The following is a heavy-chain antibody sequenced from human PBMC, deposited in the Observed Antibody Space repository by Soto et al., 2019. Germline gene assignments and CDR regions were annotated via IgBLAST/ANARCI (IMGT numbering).Heavy chain of an antibody. D-gene: IGHD2-15*01. CDR3: ARDQTDSGGYSDS. V-gene: IGHV3-33*01. CDR1: GFPFRSYG. J-gene: IGHJ4*02. Sequence: QVQLVESGGGVVQPGGSLRLSCEGSGFPFRSYGIQWVRQAPGKGLEWLGLIWNDGSHAYYADSVKGRFTISRDNSKNAVFLQVSNLRAEDTAVYFCARDQTDSGGYSDSWGQGNLVTVSS. CDR2: IWNDGSHA.